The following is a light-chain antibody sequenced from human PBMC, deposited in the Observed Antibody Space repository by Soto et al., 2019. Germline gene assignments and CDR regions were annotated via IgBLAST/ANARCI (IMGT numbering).Light chain of an antibody. V-gene: IGKV2-28*01. J-gene: IGKJ2*01. CDR2: LGS. CDR1: QSLLHSNGYNY. Sequence: DIVMTQSPLSLPVTPGEPASISCRSSQSLLHSNGYNYLDWYLQKPGQSPQLLIYLGSNRASGVTDGFSGSGSGTDFTLKISRVEADDVGVYYCMQALQTPLYTFGQGTKLEIK. CDR3: MQALQTPLYT.